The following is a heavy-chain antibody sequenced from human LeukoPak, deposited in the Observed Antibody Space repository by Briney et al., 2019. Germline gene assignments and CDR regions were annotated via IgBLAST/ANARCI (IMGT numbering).Heavy chain of an antibody. V-gene: IGHV3-23*01. D-gene: IGHD3-9*01. J-gene: IGHJ4*02. Sequence: GGALRLSCAASGFTFSSYAMNWVRQAPGKGLEWVSSISDSTGRTYYADSVKGRFTVSRDNSKNTLYLQMNSLRAEDTAVYYCAKGCYDILTGTDYCGQGTLVTVSS. CDR3: AKGCYDILTGTDY. CDR1: GFTFSSYA. CDR2: ISDSTGRT.